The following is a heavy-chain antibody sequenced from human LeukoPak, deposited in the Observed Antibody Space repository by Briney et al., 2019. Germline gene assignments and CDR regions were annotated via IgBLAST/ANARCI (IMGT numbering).Heavy chain of an antibody. Sequence: PSETLSLTCTVSGGSISSSNYYWDWIRQPPGRGLEWIGTIYYSGSTYYTPSLKSRVTISVDTSNNQFSLRLSSVTAADTAVYYCARRLTPLKVDIVANGWFDPWGQGILVTVSS. CDR2: IYYSGST. J-gene: IGHJ5*02. V-gene: IGHV4-39*01. D-gene: IGHD5-12*01. CDR3: ARRLTPLKVDIVANGWFDP. CDR1: GGSISSSNYY.